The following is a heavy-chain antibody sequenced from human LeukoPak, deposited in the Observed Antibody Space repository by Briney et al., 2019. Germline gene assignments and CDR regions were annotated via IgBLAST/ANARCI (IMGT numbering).Heavy chain of an antibody. D-gene: IGHD3-10*01. CDR1: GFNFINYG. J-gene: IGHJ4*02. Sequence: GGSLRLSCAASGFNFINYGINWVRQAPGKGLEWVSYISSSGSTTDYADSVKGRFTISRDNTKKSLYLQMNSLRAEDTAVYYCAKDSARLLAHGSGSPDYWGQGTLVTVSS. V-gene: IGHV3-48*03. CDR3: AKDSARLLAHGSGSPDY. CDR2: ISSSGSTT.